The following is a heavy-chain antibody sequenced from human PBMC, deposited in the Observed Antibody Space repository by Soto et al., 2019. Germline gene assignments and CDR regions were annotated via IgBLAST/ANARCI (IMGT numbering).Heavy chain of an antibody. Sequence: GGSLRLSCVASGFTFSSYAIHWVRQAPGKGLEWVAVISYDGSNKFYADSVKGRFTISRGNSKNTLYLHMNSLNTEDTAVYYCAKDVTVDIVNTPGYWGQGTLVTVSS. CDR2: ISYDGSNK. V-gene: IGHV3-30*18. D-gene: IGHD5-12*01. CDR3: AKDVTVDIVNTPGY. J-gene: IGHJ4*02. CDR1: GFTFSSYA.